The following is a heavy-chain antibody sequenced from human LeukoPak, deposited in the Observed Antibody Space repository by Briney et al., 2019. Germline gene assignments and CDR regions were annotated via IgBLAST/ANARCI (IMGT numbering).Heavy chain of an antibody. CDR1: GYTFTSYY. CDR3: ARGKDTAMVIPYNWFDP. D-gene: IGHD5-18*01. V-gene: IGHV1-2*02. J-gene: IGHJ5*02. Sequence: GASVKVSCKASGYTFTSYYMHWVRQAPGQGLEWMGWISPNSGGTNYAQKFQGRVTVTRDTSISTAYMELSSLRSEDTAVYYCARGKDTAMVIPYNWFDPWGQGTLVTVSS. CDR2: ISPNSGGT.